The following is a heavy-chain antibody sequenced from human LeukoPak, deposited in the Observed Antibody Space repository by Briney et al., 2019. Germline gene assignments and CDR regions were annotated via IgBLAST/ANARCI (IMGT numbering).Heavy chain of an antibody. CDR2: IYTSGST. J-gene: IGHJ5*02. CDR3: ARVGYYDPRPLSADWFDP. D-gene: IGHD3-22*01. CDR1: GGSISSYY. Sequence: SETLSLTCTVSGGSISSYYWSWIRQPAGKGLEWIGRIYTSGSTNYNPSLKSRVTISVDTSKNQFSLKLSSVTAADTAVYYCARVGYYDPRPLSADWFDPWGQGTLVTVSS. V-gene: IGHV4-4*07.